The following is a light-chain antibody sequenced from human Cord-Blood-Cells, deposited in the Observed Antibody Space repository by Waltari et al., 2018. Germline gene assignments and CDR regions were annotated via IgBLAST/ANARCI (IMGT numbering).Light chain of an antibody. V-gene: IGLV2-14*01. J-gene: IGLJ3*02. CDR1: SSDVGCYNY. CDR3: SSYTSSSTWV. Sequence: QSALTQPASVSGSPGQSITIACTGISSDVGCYNYVSWYQQHPGKAPKLIIYDVSKRPSGVSTRFSGSKSGNTASLTISGLQAEDEADYYCSSYTSSSTWVFGGGTKLTVL. CDR2: DVS.